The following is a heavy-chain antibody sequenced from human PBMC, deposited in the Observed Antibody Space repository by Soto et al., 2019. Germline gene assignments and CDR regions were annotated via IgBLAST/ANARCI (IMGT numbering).Heavy chain of an antibody. CDR1: GYTFTSYY. V-gene: IGHV1-46*01. D-gene: IGHD3-10*01. CDR3: ARDQGTEAYRRKQYYYGMDV. J-gene: IGHJ6*02. CDR2: INPSGGST. Sequence: QVQLVQSGAEVKKPGASVKVSCKASGYTFTSYYMHWVRQAPGQGLEWMGIINPSGGSTSYAQKFKGRVTMTRDTSTSTVYMELSSLRSEDTAVYYFARDQGTEAYRRKQYYYGMDVWGQGTTVTVSS.